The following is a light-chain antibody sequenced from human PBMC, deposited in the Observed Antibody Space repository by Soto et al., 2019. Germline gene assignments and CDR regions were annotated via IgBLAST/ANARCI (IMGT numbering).Light chain of an antibody. V-gene: IGKV1-39*01. J-gene: IGKJ2*01. CDR3: QQSYNTPPFT. CDR2: AAS. Sequence: DIQMTQSPSSLSASVGDRVTITCRASQSINTYLNWYQQKPGKAPKFLIHAASSLQSGVPSRFSGSGSGTFLTLTIRSLQPEDVATYYCQQSYNTPPFTFGQGTKVDIK. CDR1: QSINTY.